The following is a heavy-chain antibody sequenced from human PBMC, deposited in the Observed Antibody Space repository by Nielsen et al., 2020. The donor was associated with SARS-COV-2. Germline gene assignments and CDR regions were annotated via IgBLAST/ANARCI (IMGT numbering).Heavy chain of an antibody. CDR3: ARDDTVTMYYYSYYGMDV. V-gene: IGHV3-23*01. J-gene: IGHJ6*02. Sequence: GGSLRLSCAASGFTFNIYAMAWVRRAPGRGLQWVTGVSSSGGSTYYTDSVKGRFSISRDNSKNTLFLLMHSLRVEDTAVYYCARDDTVTMYYYSYYGMDVWGQGTTVTVSS. CDR2: VSSSGGST. D-gene: IGHD4-17*01. CDR1: GFTFNIYA.